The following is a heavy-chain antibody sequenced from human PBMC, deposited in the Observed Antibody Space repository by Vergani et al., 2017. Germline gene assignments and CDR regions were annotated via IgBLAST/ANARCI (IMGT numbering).Heavy chain of an antibody. J-gene: IGHJ6*02. CDR2: IYSGGST. CDR1: GFTVSSNY. D-gene: IGHD4-17*01. CDR3: ARDKVGNYGDPVVYYGMDV. Sequence: EVQLVESGGGLVQPGGSLRLSCAASGFTVSSNYMSWVRQAPGKGLEWVSVIYSGGSTYYEDPVKGGFTIYRDNSKNKQYLQMNSMRAEDTAVYYCARDKVGNYGDPVVYYGMDVWGQGTTVTVSS. V-gene: IGHV3-66*01.